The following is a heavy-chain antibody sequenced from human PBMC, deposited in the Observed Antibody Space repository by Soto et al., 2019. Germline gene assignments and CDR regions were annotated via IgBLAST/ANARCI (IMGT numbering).Heavy chain of an antibody. CDR2: IYPGDSDT. CDR1: GYSFTSYW. CDR3: ARKGLVGGEWLYYFDY. J-gene: IGHJ4*02. V-gene: IGHV5-51*01. D-gene: IGHD2-15*01. Sequence: PGESLRISCKGSGYSFTSYWIGWVRQMPGKGLEWMGIIYPGDSDTRYSPSFQGQVTISADKSISTAYLQWSSLKASDTAMYYCARKGLVGGEWLYYFDYWGQGTLVTVSS.